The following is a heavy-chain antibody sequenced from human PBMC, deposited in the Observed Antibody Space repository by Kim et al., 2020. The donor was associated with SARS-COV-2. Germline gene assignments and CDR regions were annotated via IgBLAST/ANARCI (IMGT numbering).Heavy chain of an antibody. Sequence: SLASRVTISVDTSKNQVSRKLSSVTAADTAVYYCARHRYFDWSILDYFDYWGQGTLVTVSS. CDR3: ARHRYFDWSILDYFDY. D-gene: IGHD3-9*01. J-gene: IGHJ4*02. V-gene: IGHV4-39*01.